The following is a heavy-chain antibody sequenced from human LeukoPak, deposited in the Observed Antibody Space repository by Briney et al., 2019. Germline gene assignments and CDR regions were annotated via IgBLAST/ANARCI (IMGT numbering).Heavy chain of an antibody. V-gene: IGHV3-66*01. CDR1: GFTFSSYT. D-gene: IGHD3-10*01. CDR2: IYSRGDT. Sequence: GGSLRLSCAASGFTFSSYTMNWVRQAPGKGLEWVSLIYSRGDTKYADSVKGRFTISRDNSKNTLYLQMSSLRTEDTAVYYCAKESAYRTVTLVRGGIDYWGQGTLVTVSS. J-gene: IGHJ4*02. CDR3: AKESAYRTVTLVRGGIDY.